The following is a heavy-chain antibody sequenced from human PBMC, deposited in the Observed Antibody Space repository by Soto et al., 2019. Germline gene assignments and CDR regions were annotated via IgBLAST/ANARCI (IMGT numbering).Heavy chain of an antibody. J-gene: IGHJ6*02. CDR1: GYTFTSYD. CDR2: MNRNSGNK. CDR3: ARDSSWNNLLDYYYYGMDV. V-gene: IGHV1-8*01. Sequence: ASVKVSCKASGYTFTSYDINWFRQATGQGLEWMGWMNRNSGNKGYAQKFQGRVTMTRNNSISTAYMELSSLRSEDTAVYYCARDSSWNNLLDYYYYGMDVWGQGTTVTVSS. D-gene: IGHD6-13*01.